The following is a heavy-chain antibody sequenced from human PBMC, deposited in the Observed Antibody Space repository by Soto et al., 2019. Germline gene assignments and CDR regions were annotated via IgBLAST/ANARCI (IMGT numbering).Heavy chain of an antibody. CDR2: ISSSSAYI. Sequence: SCAASGFTFSSYSMTWVRQAPGKGLEWVSTISSSSAYIYYPDSVKGRFTISRDNAKNSLFLQMNSLRTEDTAVYYCATDQLSLLNYDYWGQGTLVTVSS. J-gene: IGHJ4*02. D-gene: IGHD1-1*01. V-gene: IGHV3-21*01. CDR1: GFTFSSYS. CDR3: ATDQLSLLNYDY.